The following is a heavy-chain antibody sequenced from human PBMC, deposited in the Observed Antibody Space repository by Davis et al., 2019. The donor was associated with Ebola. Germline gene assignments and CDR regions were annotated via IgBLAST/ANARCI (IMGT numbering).Heavy chain of an antibody. V-gene: IGHV1-2*02. D-gene: IGHD2-2*01. J-gene: IGHJ5*02. Sequence: ASVKVSCKASGYTFTGYYMHWVRQAPGQGLEWMGWINPNSGGTNYAQKLQGRVTITTDTSTSTAYMGLRSLRSDDTAVYYCARDEYCSSTSCYPNWFDPWGQGTLVTVSS. CDR1: GYTFTGYY. CDR3: ARDEYCSSTSCYPNWFDP. CDR2: INPNSGGT.